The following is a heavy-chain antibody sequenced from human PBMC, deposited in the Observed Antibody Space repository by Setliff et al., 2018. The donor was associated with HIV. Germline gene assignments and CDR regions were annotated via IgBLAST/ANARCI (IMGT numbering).Heavy chain of an antibody. V-gene: IGHV4-38-2*01. D-gene: IGHD2-8*01. CDR1: GYSISSGFY. CDR2: IYQSGNT. CDR3: ARGVQAQVVLMSYVKGRFDP. J-gene: IGHJ5*02. Sequence: LSLTCAVSGYSISSGFYWSWMRQPPGKGLEWIGSIYQSGNTNYNPSLESRLTISVDTAKNQFSLKLISLTAADTAKYFCARGVQAQVVLMSYVKGRFDPWGQGTQVTVS.